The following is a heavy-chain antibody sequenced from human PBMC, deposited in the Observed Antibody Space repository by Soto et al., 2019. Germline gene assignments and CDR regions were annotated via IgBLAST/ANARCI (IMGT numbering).Heavy chain of an antibody. CDR2: INHRGTT. CDR1: GESLRGYY. V-gene: IGHV4-34*04. D-gene: IGHD2-21*01. Sequence: QVQLQQWGTGLLKPSETLSLHCAVYGESLRGYYWSWIRQTPAMGLEWIGEINHRGTTNHDSYLKSLAIISIDTSKNQVSLRLKYVPAADTAVYYCARGYSRAILSTSLTTSYWFDSWGQGTLVTVSS. CDR3: ARGYSRAILSTSLTTSYWFDS. J-gene: IGHJ5*01.